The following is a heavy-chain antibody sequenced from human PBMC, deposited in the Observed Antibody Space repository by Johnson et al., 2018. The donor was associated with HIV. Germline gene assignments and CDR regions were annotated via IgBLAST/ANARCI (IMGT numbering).Heavy chain of an antibody. CDR1: GFTFSSYG. CDR2: ISYDGSNK. J-gene: IGHJ3*02. Sequence: QVQLVESGGGVVQPGRSLRLSCAASGFTFSSYGMHWVRQAPGKGLEWVAVISYDGSNKYYADSVKGRFSISRDNSKNTLHLQMNSLRAEDTAVYYCAREAHYYDSSGLKRGAFDIWGQGTMVTVSS. V-gene: IGHV3-30*19. D-gene: IGHD3-22*01. CDR3: AREAHYYDSSGLKRGAFDI.